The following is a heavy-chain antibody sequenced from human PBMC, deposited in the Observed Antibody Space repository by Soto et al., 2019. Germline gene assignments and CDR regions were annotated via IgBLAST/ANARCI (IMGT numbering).Heavy chain of an antibody. CDR3: TRDQRPLSSDY. Sequence: SGGSLRLSCAASGFSVSSKYMSWVRQAPGKGLEWVSVIYNDGRTYYADSVKGRFTISRDNSKNTVFLQMNSLRGEDTAVYYCTRDQRPLSSDYWGQGTLVTVSS. V-gene: IGHV3-66*01. CDR1: GFSVSSKY. CDR2: IYNDGRT. J-gene: IGHJ4*02. D-gene: IGHD1-26*01.